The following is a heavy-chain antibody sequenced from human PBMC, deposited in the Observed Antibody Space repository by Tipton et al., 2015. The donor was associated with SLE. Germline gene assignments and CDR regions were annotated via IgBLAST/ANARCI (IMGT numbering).Heavy chain of an antibody. CDR2: IWYDGSKK. CDR1: GFTFSTSA. J-gene: IGHJ2*01. CDR3: ARDRGPEGSGWYFDL. Sequence: SLRLSCAASGFTFSTSAMHWVRQAPGKGLEGVAVIWYDGSKKFYADSVKGRITIPRENSKNTVSLQMNSLRVEDTAVYFCARDRGPEGSGWYFDLWGRGTLVTVSS. V-gene: IGHV3-33*01. D-gene: IGHD3-10*01.